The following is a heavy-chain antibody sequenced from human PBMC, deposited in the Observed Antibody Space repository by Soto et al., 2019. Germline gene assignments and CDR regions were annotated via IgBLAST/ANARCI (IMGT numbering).Heavy chain of an antibody. Sequence: EVQLVESGGGLVQPGRSLRLSCAASGFNFDDYVMHWVRQAPGEGLEWVSGITWNSGTIAYADSVKGRFTITRDNAQNHLYLQMISLRPEDTALYYCAKDIAADSGSYFDCWGQGTLVTVSP. CDR2: ITWNSGTI. CDR3: AKDIAADSGSYFDC. V-gene: IGHV3-9*01. CDR1: GFNFDDYV. J-gene: IGHJ4*02. D-gene: IGHD3-10*01.